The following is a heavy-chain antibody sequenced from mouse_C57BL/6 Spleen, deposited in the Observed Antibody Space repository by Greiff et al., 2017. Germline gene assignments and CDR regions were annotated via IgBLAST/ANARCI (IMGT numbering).Heavy chain of an antibody. Sequence: FQLKRPGAELLNPGASLKLSSRASASPFPGYWMQWLKRRPGRGLGWIGKIDPSDSYPTYNQKLKGKATLTVDTSSSTAYMQLSSLTSEDSAVYYCARSGPLYGSSKYFDVWGTGTTVTVSS. CDR3: ARSGPLYGSSKYFDV. CDR1: ASPFPGYW. J-gene: IGHJ1*03. D-gene: IGHD1-1*01. V-gene: IGHV1-50*01. CDR2: IDPSDSYP.